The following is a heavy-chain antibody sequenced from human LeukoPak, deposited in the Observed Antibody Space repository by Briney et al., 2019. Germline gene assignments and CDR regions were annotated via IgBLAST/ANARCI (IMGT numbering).Heavy chain of an antibody. J-gene: IGHJ4*02. Sequence: GGSLRLSCAASGFTFSSYGMHWVRQAPGKGREWVAVISYDGSKKYYADSVKGHFTISRENSKKTLYLQMNSLRAEDTAVYYCAKDRGVGSGWYYFHYWGQGTLVTVSS. CDR2: ISYDGSKK. V-gene: IGHV3-30*18. CDR3: AKDRGVGSGWYYFHY. D-gene: IGHD6-19*01. CDR1: GFTFSSYG.